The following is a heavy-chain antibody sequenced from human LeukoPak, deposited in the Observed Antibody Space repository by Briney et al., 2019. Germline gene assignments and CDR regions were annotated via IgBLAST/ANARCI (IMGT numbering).Heavy chain of an antibody. CDR3: ARPRDSGYDSNGTDV. CDR1: GYTFTSYA. Sequence: ASVKVSCKASGYTFTSYAMHWVRQAPGQRLEWMGWINAGNGNTKYSQKFQGRVTITRDTSASTAYMELSSLRSEDTAVYYCARPRDSGYDSNGTDVWGQGTTVTVSS. V-gene: IGHV1-3*01. CDR2: INAGNGNT. J-gene: IGHJ6*02. D-gene: IGHD5-12*01.